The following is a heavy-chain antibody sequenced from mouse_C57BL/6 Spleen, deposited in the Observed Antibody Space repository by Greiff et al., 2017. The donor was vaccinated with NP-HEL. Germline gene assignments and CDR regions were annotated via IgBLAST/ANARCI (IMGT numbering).Heavy chain of an antibody. CDR1: GYTFTSYW. CDR2: INPSNGGT. V-gene: IGHV1-53*01. Sequence: QVQLQQPGTELVKPGASVKLSCKASGYTFTSYWMHWVKQRPGQGLEWIGNINPSNGGTNYNEKFKSKATLTVDKSSSTAYMQLSSLTSEDSAVYYCARYPLYYDYDGYAMDYWGQGTSVTVSS. CDR3: ARYPLYYDYDGYAMDY. D-gene: IGHD2-4*01. J-gene: IGHJ4*01.